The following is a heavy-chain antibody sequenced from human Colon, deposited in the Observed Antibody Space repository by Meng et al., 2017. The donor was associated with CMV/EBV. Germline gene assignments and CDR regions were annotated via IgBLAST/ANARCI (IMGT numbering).Heavy chain of an antibody. D-gene: IGHD3-10*01. V-gene: IGHV3-15*01. Sequence: SGLTFRYAWMSWVRQAPGKGLEWVGRIKTKTRGEATDYAAPVKGRFNISRDDSKTTVYLQMNSLKIEDTAVYFCAADSIFGSGSFGPWGQGTLVTVSS. CDR2: IKTKTRGEAT. CDR3: AADSIFGSGSFGP. J-gene: IGHJ5*02. CDR1: GLTFRYAW.